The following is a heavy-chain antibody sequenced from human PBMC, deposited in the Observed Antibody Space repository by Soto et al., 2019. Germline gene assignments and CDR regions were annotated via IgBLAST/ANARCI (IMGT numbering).Heavy chain of an antibody. CDR2: IYYSRST. CDR1: GGSIISSSYY. Sequence: SKILSGTSIVFGGSIISSSYYWGWNRQPPGKGLEWIGRIYYSRSTSYTPSLKCRVTISVETSKNQVSLELSALTGADTAVYYCARGAALYYYYYYMDVWGKRTTVTVSS. J-gene: IGHJ6*03. D-gene: IGHD6-6*01. V-gene: IGHV4-39*01. CDR3: ARGAALYYYYYYMDV.